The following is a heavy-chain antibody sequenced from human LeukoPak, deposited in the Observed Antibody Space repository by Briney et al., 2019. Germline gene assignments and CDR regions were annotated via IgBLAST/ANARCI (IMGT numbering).Heavy chain of an antibody. D-gene: IGHD3-10*01. V-gene: IGHV4-34*01. CDR1: GGSFSGYY. J-gene: IGHJ4*02. CDR2: IYHSGST. CDR3: ARVDGSGAIDY. Sequence: SETLSLTCAVYGGSFSGYYWSWIRQPPGKGLEWIGEIYHSGSTNYNPSLKSRVTISVDKSKNQFSLKLSSVTAADTAVYYCARVDGSGAIDYWGQGTLVTVSS.